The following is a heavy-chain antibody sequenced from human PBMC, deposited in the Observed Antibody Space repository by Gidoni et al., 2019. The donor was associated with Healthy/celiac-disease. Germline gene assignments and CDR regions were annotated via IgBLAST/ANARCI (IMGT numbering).Heavy chain of an antibody. Sequence: EVQLVESGGGLVQPGGSLRLSCAAYGFTFSSYWLHWVRQAPGKGLVWVSRINSDGSSTSYADSVKGRFTISRDNAKNTLYLQMNSLRAEDTAVYYCARVKYSSSWYAPRSADFDYWGQGTLVTVSS. CDR2: INSDGSST. CDR3: ARVKYSSSWYAPRSADFDY. CDR1: GFTFSSYW. D-gene: IGHD6-13*01. V-gene: IGHV3-74*01. J-gene: IGHJ4*02.